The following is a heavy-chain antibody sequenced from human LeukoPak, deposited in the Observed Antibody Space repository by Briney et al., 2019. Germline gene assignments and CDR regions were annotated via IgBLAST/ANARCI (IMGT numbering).Heavy chain of an antibody. CDR3: ARDPGGGYYFDY. Sequence: PSETLSLTCTVSGDSFPSSSYYWGWIRQPPGKGLEWIGSIYYSGSTYYGPSLKSRVTISVDTSKNQFSLKLSSVTAADTAVYYCARDPGGGYYFDYWGQGTLVTVSS. V-gene: IGHV4-39*07. D-gene: IGHD1-26*01. CDR1: GDSFPSSSYY. J-gene: IGHJ4*02. CDR2: IYYSGST.